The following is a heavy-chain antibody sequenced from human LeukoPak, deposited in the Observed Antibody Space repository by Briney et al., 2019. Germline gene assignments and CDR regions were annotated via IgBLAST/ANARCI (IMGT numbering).Heavy chain of an antibody. V-gene: IGHV3-48*03. J-gene: IGHJ3*02. D-gene: IGHD6-13*01. CDR2: ISSSGSTI. Sequence: GGSLRLSCAASGFTFSSYEMNWVRQAPGKGLEWVSYISSSGSTIYYADSVKGRFTISRDNAKNSLYLQMNSLRAEDTAVYHCARDMDPYSSSWLNAFDIWGQGTMVTVSS. CDR1: GFTFSSYE. CDR3: ARDMDPYSSSWLNAFDI.